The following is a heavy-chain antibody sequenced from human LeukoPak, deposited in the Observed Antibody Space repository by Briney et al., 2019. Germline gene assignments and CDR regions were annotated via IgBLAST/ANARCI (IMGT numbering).Heavy chain of an antibody. CDR1: GGSISSSTYH. CDR3: ARRRYSSGWYAYDY. V-gene: IGHV4-39*01. Sequence: SETLSLTCSVSGGSISSSTYHWGWIRQPPGKGLEWIGGIYYSGSTYYNPSLKSRVTISADTSKNQFSLKLSSVTAADTAVYYCARRRYSSGWYAYDYWGQGTLVTVSS. CDR2: IYYSGST. J-gene: IGHJ4*02. D-gene: IGHD6-19*01.